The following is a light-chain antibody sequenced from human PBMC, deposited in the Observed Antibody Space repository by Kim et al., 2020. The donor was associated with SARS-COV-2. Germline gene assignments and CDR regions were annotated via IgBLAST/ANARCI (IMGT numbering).Light chain of an antibody. J-gene: IGKJ4*01. V-gene: IGKV3-20*01. CDR3: QQYDNSPVT. CDR2: GAS. Sequence: SPGERATLSCRASQSVSSSYLAWYQQKPGQAPRLLIYGASSRAIGIPDRFTGSGSGTDFTLTISRLEPEDFAVYFCQQYDNSPVTFGGGTKVDIK. CDR1: QSVSSSY.